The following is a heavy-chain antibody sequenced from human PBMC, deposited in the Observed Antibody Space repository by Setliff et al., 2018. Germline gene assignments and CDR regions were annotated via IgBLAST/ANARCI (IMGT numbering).Heavy chain of an antibody. CDR3: VRPGGTTVVARHFDY. CDR1: GDSISTNSYY. J-gene: IGHJ4*01. D-gene: IGHD2-15*01. V-gene: IGHV4-39*01. Sequence: SETLSLTCTVSGDSISTNSYYWGWIRQPPGKGLEWIGSISYSGTPYYNASVESRVTISIDTSRNQFSLELRSVTVADTATYYCVRPGGTTVVARHFDYWGSGILVTVSS. CDR2: ISYSGTP.